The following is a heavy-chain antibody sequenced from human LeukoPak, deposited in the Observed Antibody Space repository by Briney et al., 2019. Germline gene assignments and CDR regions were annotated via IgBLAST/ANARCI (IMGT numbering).Heavy chain of an antibody. CDR2: IWYDGSNK. V-gene: IGHV3-33*08. CDR3: AVRSFDY. Sequence: SGGSLRLSCAASGFTFSSYSMNWVRQAPGKGLEWVAVIWYDGSNKYYADSVKGRFTISRDNSKNTLYLQMDSLRAEDTAVYYCAVRSFDYWGQGTLVTVSS. CDR1: GFTFSSYS. J-gene: IGHJ4*02.